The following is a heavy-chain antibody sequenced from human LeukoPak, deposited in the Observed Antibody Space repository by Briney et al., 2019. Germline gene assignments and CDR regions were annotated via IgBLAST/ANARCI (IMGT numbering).Heavy chain of an antibody. CDR3: AREDTATVTCDY. J-gene: IGHJ4*02. Sequence: SVKVSCKASGGTFSSYAISWVRQAPGQGLEWMGRIIPLFGTPNYAQKFQGRVTITADKSTSTAYMELSSLRFEDTAVYYCAREDTATVTCDYWGQGTLVTVSS. D-gene: IGHD5-18*01. V-gene: IGHV1-69*06. CDR2: IIPLFGTP. CDR1: GGTFSSYA.